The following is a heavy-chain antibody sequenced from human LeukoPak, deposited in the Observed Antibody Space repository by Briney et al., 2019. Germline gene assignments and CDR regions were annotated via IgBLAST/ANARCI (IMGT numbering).Heavy chain of an antibody. D-gene: IGHD1-1*01. CDR1: GDSVSSNSGA. Sequence: SQTLSLTCAISGDSVSSNSGAWNWIRQSPSRGLEWLGRTYYRSKWHNEYAVSLRSRITINPDTSKNQFSLRLNSVSPEDTAVYYCASGTAANGMDVWGQGTTVTVSS. V-gene: IGHV6-1*01. CDR2: TYYRSKWHN. J-gene: IGHJ6*02. CDR3: ASGTAANGMDV.